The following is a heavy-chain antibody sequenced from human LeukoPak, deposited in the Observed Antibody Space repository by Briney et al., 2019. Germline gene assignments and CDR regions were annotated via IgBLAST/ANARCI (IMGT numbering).Heavy chain of an antibody. Sequence: SETLSLTCTFSGGSISSYYWTWFRQPPGWGLEWIGSFYNSGSTSYNPSPGSRVTISLDTTKNLFSLKLTSMTAADTAVYYCASTQQWLASYYWGQGTLVTVSS. D-gene: IGHD6-19*01. CDR3: ASTQQWLASYY. CDR2: FYNSGST. V-gene: IGHV4-59*08. J-gene: IGHJ4*02. CDR1: GGSISSYY.